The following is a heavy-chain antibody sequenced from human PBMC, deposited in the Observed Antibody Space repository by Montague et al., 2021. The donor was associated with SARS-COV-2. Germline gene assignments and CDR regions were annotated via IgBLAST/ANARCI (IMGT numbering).Heavy chain of an antibody. V-gene: IGHV4-34*01. D-gene: IGHD3-22*01. J-gene: IGHJ4*02. CDR1: GGSFSGHS. CDR3: ARGLTDVTVILVFVGASLYFDS. CDR2: INHSGGT. Sequence: SETLSRTCAVYGGSFSGHSWTWIRQPPGKGLEWIGEINHSGGTNYNPSLKSRVTISVDTSKNQFSLKLSSLTAADTAVYYCARGLTDVTVILVFVGASLYFDSWGQGALVTVSS.